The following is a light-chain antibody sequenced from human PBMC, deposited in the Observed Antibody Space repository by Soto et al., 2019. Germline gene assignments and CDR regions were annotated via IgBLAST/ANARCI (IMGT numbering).Light chain of an antibody. J-gene: IGLJ3*02. CDR1: SSDVGGYNY. CDR2: DVS. V-gene: IGLV2-11*01. CDR3: CAYAGSYTWV. Sequence: QSALTQPRSVSGSPGQSVTISCTGTSSDVGGYNYVSWYPQHPGKAPKLMIYDVSKRPSGVPDRFSGSKSGNTASLTISWLQAEDEADYYCCAYAGSYTWVFGGGTKLTVL.